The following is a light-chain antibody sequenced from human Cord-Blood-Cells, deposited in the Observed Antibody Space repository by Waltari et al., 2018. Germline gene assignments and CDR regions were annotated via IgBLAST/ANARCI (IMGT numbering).Light chain of an antibody. V-gene: IGKV3-11*01. CDR3: QQRSNWPT. Sequence: ELVLPQSPATLYLSPRESAPLSCRASQSVSIYLAWYQQKPGQAPRLLIYDASNRVTGIPTRFSGSGSGTDFTLTISSLEPEDFAVYYCQQRSNWPTFGGGTKVEIK. J-gene: IGKJ4*01. CDR1: QSVSIY. CDR2: DAS.